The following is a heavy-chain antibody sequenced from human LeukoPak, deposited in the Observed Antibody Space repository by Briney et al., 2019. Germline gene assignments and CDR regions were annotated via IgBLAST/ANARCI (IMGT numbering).Heavy chain of an antibody. CDR2: IIPIFGTA. D-gene: IGHD2-2*01. V-gene: IGHV1-69*06. CDR3: ARPLGYCSSTSCLYYFDY. CDR1: GGTFSSYA. J-gene: IGHJ4*02. Sequence: ASVKVSCKAYGGTFSSYAISWVRQAPGQGLEWMGGIIPIFGTANYAQKFQGRVTITADKSTSTAYMELSSLRSEDTAVYYCARPLGYCSSTSCLYYFDYWGQGTLVTVSS.